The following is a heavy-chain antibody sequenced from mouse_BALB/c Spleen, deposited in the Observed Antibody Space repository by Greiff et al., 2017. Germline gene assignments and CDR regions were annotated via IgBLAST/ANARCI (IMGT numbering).Heavy chain of an antibody. CDR3: ARSTMITTGGAMDY. D-gene: IGHD2-4*01. CDR1: GFTFSSYA. V-gene: IGHV5-9-4*01. CDR2: ISSGGSYT. J-gene: IGHJ4*01. Sequence: VQLKESGGGLVKPGGSLKLSCAASGFTFSSYAMSWVRQSPEKRLEWVAEISSGGSYTYYPDTVTGRFTISRDNAKNTLYLEMSSLRSEDTAMYDCARSTMITTGGAMDYWGQGTSVTVSS.